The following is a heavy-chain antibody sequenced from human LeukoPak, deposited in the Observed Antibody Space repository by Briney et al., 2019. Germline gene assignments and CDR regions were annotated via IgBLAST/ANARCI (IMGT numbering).Heavy chain of an antibody. CDR2: INPNSGGT. D-gene: IGHD3-16*01. CDR3: ARDLKGDVMARGGDY. J-gene: IGHJ4*02. Sequence: GASVKVSCKASGYTFTGYYMHWVRQAPGQGPEWMGWINPNSGGTKYAQKFQGRVTMTRDMSITTAYMELGGLRSDDTAVYYCARDLKGDVMARGGDYWGQGTLVTVSS. CDR1: GYTFTGYY. V-gene: IGHV1-2*02.